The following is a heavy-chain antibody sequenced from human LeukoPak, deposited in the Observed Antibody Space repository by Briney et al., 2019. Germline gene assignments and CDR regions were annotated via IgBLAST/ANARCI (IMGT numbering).Heavy chain of an antibody. J-gene: IGHJ4*02. CDR3: ARVAGGTTFDY. D-gene: IGHD6-13*01. V-gene: IGHV3-74*01. CDR1: GFTFSSYS. Sequence: PGGSLRLSCAASGFTFSSYSMNWVRQAPGKGLEWVSRINTDGSITSYADSVQGRFTISRDTAKNTLYLQMNSLRVEDTAIYYCARVAGGTTFDYWGQGARVTVSS. CDR2: INTDGSIT.